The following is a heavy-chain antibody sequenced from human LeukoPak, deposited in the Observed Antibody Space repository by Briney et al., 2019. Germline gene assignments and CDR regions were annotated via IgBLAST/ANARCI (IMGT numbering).Heavy chain of an antibody. Sequence: TGGSLRLSCAASGFTFDDYAMHWVRQAPGKGLEWVSLISWDGSTTYYADSVKGRFTISRDNAKNSLYLQMNSLRAEDTAVYYCAELGITMIGGVWGKGTTVTISS. D-gene: IGHD3-10*02. CDR3: AELGITMIGGV. V-gene: IGHV3-43D*03. CDR2: ISWDGSTT. J-gene: IGHJ6*04. CDR1: GFTFDDYA.